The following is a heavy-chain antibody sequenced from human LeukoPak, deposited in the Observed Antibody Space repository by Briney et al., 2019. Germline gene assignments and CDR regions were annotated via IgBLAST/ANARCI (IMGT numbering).Heavy chain of an antibody. Sequence: GGSLRLSCAASGFTFSSYWMHWVRQAPGKGLVWVSRINSDGSSTSYADSVKGRFTISRDNAKNTLYLQMNSLRAEDTAVYYCAKSPKTGFLFDYWGKGTLVTVFS. CDR1: GFTFSSYW. CDR3: AKSPKTGFLFDY. V-gene: IGHV3-74*01. CDR2: INSDGSST. D-gene: IGHD1-1*01. J-gene: IGHJ4*02.